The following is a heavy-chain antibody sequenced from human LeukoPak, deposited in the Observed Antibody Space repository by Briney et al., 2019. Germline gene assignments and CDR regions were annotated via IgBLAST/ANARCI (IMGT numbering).Heavy chain of an antibody. CDR2: MNPNSGNT. J-gene: IGHJ4*02. V-gene: IGHV1-8*01. CDR3: ARVLAYCSGGSCYLDY. Sequence: ASVKVSCKASGYTFTSYDINWVRQATGQGLEWMGWMNPNSGNTGYAQKFQGRVTMTRNTSISTAYMELSSLRSEDTAVYYCARVLAYCSGGSCYLDYWGQGTLVTVSS. D-gene: IGHD2-15*01. CDR1: GYTFTSYD.